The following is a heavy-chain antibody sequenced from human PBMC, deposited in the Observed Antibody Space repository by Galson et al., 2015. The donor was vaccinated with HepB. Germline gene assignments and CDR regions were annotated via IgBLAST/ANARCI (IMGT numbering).Heavy chain of an antibody. J-gene: IGHJ4*02. CDR3: AKVGRWATNIFDY. CDR2: ISGSGGST. V-gene: IGHV3-23*01. Sequence: SLRLSCAASGFTFSSYAMSWVRQAPGKGLEWVSAISGSGGSTYYADSVKGRFTISRDNSKNTLYLQMNSLRAEDTAVYYCAKVGRWATNIFDYWGQGTLVTVSS. CDR1: GFTFSSYA. D-gene: IGHD1-26*01.